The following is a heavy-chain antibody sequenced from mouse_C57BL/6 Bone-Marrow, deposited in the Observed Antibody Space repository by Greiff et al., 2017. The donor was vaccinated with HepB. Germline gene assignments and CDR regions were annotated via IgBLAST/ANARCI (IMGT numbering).Heavy chain of an antibody. CDR1: GYTFTEYT. V-gene: IGHV1-62-2*01. CDR2: FYTGSGSI. D-gene: IGHD2-2*01. CDR3: ARHEDLPMVTTDGLWFAY. Sequence: QVQLQQSGAELVKPGASVKLSCKASGYTFTEYTIHWVKQRSGQGLEWIGWFYTGSGSIKYNEKFKDKATLTADKSSSTVYMELSRLTSEDSSVYFCARHEDLPMVTTDGLWFAYWGQGTLVTVSA. J-gene: IGHJ3*01.